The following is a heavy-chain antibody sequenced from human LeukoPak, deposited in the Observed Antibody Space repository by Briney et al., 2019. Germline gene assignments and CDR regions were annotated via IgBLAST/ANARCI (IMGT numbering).Heavy chain of an antibody. J-gene: IGHJ1*01. CDR2: ISAYNGNT. CDR3: ARDLRVAVAGYFQH. D-gene: IGHD6-19*01. CDR1: GYTFTGYY. V-gene: IGHV1-18*04. Sequence: ASVKVSCKASGYTFTGYYMHWVRQAPGQGLEWMGWISAYNGNTNYAQKLQGRVTMTTDTSTSTAYMELRSLRSDDTAVYYCARDLRVAVAGYFQHWGQGTLVTVSS.